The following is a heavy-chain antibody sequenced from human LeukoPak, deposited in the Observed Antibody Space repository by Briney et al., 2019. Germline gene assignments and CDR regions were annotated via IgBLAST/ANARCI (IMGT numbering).Heavy chain of an antibody. V-gene: IGHV3-7*01. CDR1: GFTFSTYW. J-gene: IGHJ5*02. D-gene: IGHD2-2*01. CDR3: AGNLVAAAPGDA. Sequence: PGGSLRLSCAASGFTFSTYWMTWVRQAPGKGLEWVANISPDGGVQSYVDSVKGRFSISRDNAKNSLYLQMHSLRAEDTAVYYCAGNLVAAAPGDAWGQGTLVTASS. CDR2: ISPDGGVQ.